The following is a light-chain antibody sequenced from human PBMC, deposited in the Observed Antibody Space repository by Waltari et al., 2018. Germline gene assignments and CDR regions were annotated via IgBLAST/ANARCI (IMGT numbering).Light chain of an antibody. CDR2: GAS. CDR3: QQYNNWWT. CDR1: QSVSSN. Sequence: LACRASQSVSSNVAWYQPKPGQAPRLLIYGASTRATGIPARFSCSGSGTEFTLTISSLQSEDFAVYYCQQYNNWWTFGQGTKVEIK. V-gene: IGKV3-15*01. J-gene: IGKJ1*01.